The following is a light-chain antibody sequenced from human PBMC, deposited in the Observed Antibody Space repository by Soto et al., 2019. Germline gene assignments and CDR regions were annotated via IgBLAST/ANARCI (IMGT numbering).Light chain of an antibody. CDR3: CSYAGSYIFVV. Sequence: QSVLTQPASVSGSPGQSITISCSGTSSDVGSYNFVSWYQQHPDKAPKLMIYDVNKRPSGVSNRFSGSKSGNTASLTISGLXAEDEADYYCCSYAGSYIFVVFGGGTKVTVL. J-gene: IGLJ2*01. V-gene: IGLV2-23*02. CDR1: SSDVGSYNF. CDR2: DVN.